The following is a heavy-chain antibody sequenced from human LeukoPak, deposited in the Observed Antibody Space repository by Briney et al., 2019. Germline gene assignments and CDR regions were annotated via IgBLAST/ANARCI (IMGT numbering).Heavy chain of an antibody. CDR2: ISAYNGNT. Sequence: ASVKVSFTASGYTFTSYGISWVRQAPGQGLEWMGWISAYNGNTNYAQKLQGRVTMTTDTSTSTAYMELRSLRSDDTAVYYCARDRYSSSWYLDDYWGQGTLVTVSS. CDR3: ARDRYSSSWYLDDY. V-gene: IGHV1-18*01. J-gene: IGHJ4*02. CDR1: GYTFTSYG. D-gene: IGHD6-13*01.